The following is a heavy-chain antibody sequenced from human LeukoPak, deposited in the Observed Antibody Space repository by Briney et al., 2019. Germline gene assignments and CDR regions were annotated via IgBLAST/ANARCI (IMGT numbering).Heavy chain of an antibody. V-gene: IGHV4-34*01. J-gene: IGHJ2*01. CDR1: GGSFSGYY. D-gene: IGHD2-8*01. Sequence: SETLSLTCAVYGGSFSGYYWSWIRQPPGKGLEWIGEINHRGSTNYNPSLKSRVTISVDTSKNQFSLKLSSVTAADTAVYYCARGPGAVLMVYAARPVPWYFDLWGRGTLVTVSS. CDR2: INHRGST. CDR3: ARGPGAVLMVYAARPVPWYFDL.